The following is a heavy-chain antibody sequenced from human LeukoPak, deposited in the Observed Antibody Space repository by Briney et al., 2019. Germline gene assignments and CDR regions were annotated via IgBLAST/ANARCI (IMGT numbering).Heavy chain of an antibody. CDR1: GGSISSYY. V-gene: IGHV4-4*07. Sequence: SETLSLTCTVSGGSISSYYWSWIRQPAGKGLEWIGRIYTSGSTNYNPSLKSRVTMSVDTSKNQFSLRLSSVTAADTAVYYCARGQIAAANFDYWGQGTLVTVSS. CDR3: ARGQIAAANFDY. J-gene: IGHJ4*02. CDR2: IYTSGST. D-gene: IGHD6-13*01.